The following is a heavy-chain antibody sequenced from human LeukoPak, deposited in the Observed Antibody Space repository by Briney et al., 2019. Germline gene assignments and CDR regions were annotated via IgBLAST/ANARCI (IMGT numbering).Heavy chain of an antibody. V-gene: IGHV3-9*01. D-gene: IGHD3-22*01. Sequence: GRSLRLSCADSGFTFNDYAMHWVRQAPGKGLEWVSGISWNSGNIGYADSVKGRFTISRDNAKNSLYLQMNSLRAEDTALYYCAKGEGSMIANWGQGTLVTVSS. CDR1: GFTFNDYA. CDR2: ISWNSGNI. J-gene: IGHJ4*02. CDR3: AKGEGSMIAN.